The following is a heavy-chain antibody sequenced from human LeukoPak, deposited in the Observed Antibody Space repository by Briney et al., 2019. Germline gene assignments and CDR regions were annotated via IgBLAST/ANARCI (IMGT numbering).Heavy chain of an antibody. Sequence: GASVKVSCKASGYTFTSYGISWVRQAPGQGLEWMGWISAYNGNTNYAQKLQGRVTMITDTSTSTAYMELRSLRSDDTAVYYCARDSDLLDGYNSLGSNYFDYWGQGTLVTVSS. CDR2: ISAYNGNT. CDR3: ARDSDLLDGYNSLGSNYFDY. J-gene: IGHJ4*02. V-gene: IGHV1-18*01. CDR1: GYTFTSYG. D-gene: IGHD5-24*01.